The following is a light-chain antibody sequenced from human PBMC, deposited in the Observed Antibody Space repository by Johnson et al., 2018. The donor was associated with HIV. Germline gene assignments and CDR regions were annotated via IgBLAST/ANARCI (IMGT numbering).Light chain of an antibody. CDR3: GTWDGSLSAHV. J-gene: IGLJ1*01. CDR1: SSNIGNNY. CDR2: DNN. V-gene: IGLV1-51*01. Sequence: QAVLTQPPSVSAAPRQKVTISCSGSSSNIGNNYVSWYQQLPGTAPNLIIYDNNKRPSGIPDRFSGSKSGTSAPLAITGLQTGDEADDYCGTWDGSLSAHVCGTGTKVTVL.